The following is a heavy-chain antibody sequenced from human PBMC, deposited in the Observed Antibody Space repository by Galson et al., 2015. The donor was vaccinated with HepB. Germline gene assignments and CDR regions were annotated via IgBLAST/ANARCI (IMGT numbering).Heavy chain of an antibody. CDR3: ATEPPDSGSFDL. J-gene: IGHJ2*01. Sequence: YFMHWVRQAPGQGLEWMGMINPSGDYTSSAQKFQGRVTMTWDTSTSTVYMELSSLTSEDTALYYCATEPPDSGSFDLWGRGTLVTVSS. CDR2: INPSGDYT. V-gene: IGHV1-46*01. CDR1: YF. D-gene: IGHD1-14*01.